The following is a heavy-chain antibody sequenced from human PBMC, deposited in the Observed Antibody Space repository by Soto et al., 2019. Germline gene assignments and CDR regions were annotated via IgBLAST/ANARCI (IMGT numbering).Heavy chain of an antibody. CDR2: INSDGSRT. D-gene: IGHD4-4*01. Sequence: EVHLVESGGGLVQAGGSLRLSCAASGFTFTDYWTHWVRQAPGKGLVWVSRINSDGSRTRYADSVTGRFTISRDNAKNTQYLQMSSLRVEDTARYYCARETYRGFYFDYWGQGTLVTVSS. V-gene: IGHV3-74*01. CDR3: ARETYRGFYFDY. J-gene: IGHJ4*02. CDR1: GFTFTDYW.